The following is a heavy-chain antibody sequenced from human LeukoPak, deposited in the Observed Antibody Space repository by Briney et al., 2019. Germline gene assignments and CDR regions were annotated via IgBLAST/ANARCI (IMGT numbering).Heavy chain of an antibody. V-gene: IGHV1-18*01. CDR2: ISAYNGNT. Sequence: ASVKVSCKTSGYTFTSYGISWVRQAPGQGLEWMGWISAYNGNTNYAQKLQGRVTMTTDTSTSTAYMELRSLRSDDTAVYYCARRYSSSWYPTSNWFDPWGQGTLVTVSS. CDR3: ARRYSSSWYPTSNWFDP. J-gene: IGHJ5*02. CDR1: GYTFTSYG. D-gene: IGHD6-13*01.